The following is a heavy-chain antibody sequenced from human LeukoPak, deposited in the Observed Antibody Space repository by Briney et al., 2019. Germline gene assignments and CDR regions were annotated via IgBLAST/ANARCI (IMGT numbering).Heavy chain of an antibody. CDR3: ASNYYDSSGYPTPDY. Sequence: ASVKVSCKASGYTFTGYYMHWVRQAPGQGLEWMGWINPNSGGTNYAQKFQGRVTITADESTSTAYMELSSLRSEDTAVYYCASNYYDSSGYPTPDYWGQGTLVTVSS. CDR1: GYTFTGYY. V-gene: IGHV1-2*02. D-gene: IGHD3-22*01. J-gene: IGHJ4*02. CDR2: INPNSGGT.